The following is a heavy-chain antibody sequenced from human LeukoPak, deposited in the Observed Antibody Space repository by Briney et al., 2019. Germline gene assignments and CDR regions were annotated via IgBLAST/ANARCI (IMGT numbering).Heavy chain of an antibody. J-gene: IGHJ3*02. Sequence: ASVRGSCTAFGYTFTRYGISWVRQAPGQGVEWVGWISAYNGNTNYAQKLQGRVTMTTDTSTSTAYMELRSLRSDDTAVYYCARRVGAVQASDHDAFDIWGQGTMVTVSS. V-gene: IGHV1-18*01. D-gene: IGHD1-26*01. CDR1: GYTFTRYG. CDR2: ISAYNGNT. CDR3: ARRVGAVQASDHDAFDI.